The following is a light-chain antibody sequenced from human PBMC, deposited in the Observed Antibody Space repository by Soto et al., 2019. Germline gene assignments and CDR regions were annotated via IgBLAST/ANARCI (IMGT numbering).Light chain of an antibody. CDR3: KSYAGRNTYV. V-gene: IGLV2-8*01. CDR1: KSDIGVYDL. CDR2: EVV. Sequence: QSVLTQPPSASGSPGQSVTISCTGTKSDIGVYDLVSWYQHHPGKAPRLIIYEVVQRPSGVPDRFSGSKSGNTASLTVSGLQAADEADYFFKSYAGRNTYVFGSGTKLTVL. J-gene: IGLJ1*01.